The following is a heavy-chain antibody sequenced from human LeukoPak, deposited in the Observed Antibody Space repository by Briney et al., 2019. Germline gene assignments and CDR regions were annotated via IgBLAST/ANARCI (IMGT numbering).Heavy chain of an antibody. J-gene: IGHJ4*02. D-gene: IGHD7-27*01. V-gene: IGHV3-66*01. CDR1: GYPVSSQY. CDR2: ISSVGST. Sequence: RESLRLACGASGYPVSSQYMSWVRRARGRGLEGVSIISSVGSTYYADYVKGRFTISRDNSKNTLYVQMNSLRAEDTAVYYCARANWGRPMYHFDYWGQGTLVTVSS. CDR3: ARANWGRPMYHFDY.